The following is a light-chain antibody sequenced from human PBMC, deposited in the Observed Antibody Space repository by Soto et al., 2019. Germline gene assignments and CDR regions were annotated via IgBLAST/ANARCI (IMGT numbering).Light chain of an antibody. CDR1: QSVSSY. CDR2: GAS. J-gene: IGKJ1*01. Sequence: EIVLTQSPATLSLSPGERATLSCRASQSVSSYLAWYQQKPGQAPRLLIYGASNRATGIPDRFSGSGSGTDFTLTISRLEPDDFATYYCQHYNSYSEAFGQGTKVDIK. CDR3: QHYNSYSEA. V-gene: IGKV3-11*01.